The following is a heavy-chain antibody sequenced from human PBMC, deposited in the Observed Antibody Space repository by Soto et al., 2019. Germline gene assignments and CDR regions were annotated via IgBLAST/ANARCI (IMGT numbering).Heavy chain of an antibody. J-gene: IGHJ5*02. Sequence: GGSLRLCCASSGFTFSSYAMSWVRQAPGKGLEWVSAISGSGGSTYYADSVKGRFTISRDNSKNTLYLQMNSLRAEDTAVYYGAKANTAMAPNWLDPWGQGTLVNVSS. CDR3: AKANTAMAPNWLDP. D-gene: IGHD5-18*01. CDR1: GFTFSSYA. V-gene: IGHV3-23*01. CDR2: ISGSGGST.